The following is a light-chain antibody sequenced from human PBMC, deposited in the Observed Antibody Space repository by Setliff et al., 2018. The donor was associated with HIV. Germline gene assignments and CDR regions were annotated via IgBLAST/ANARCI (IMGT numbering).Light chain of an antibody. J-gene: IGLJ1*01. CDR1: SSDVGAYNY. CDR3: SSYITNSTSYV. V-gene: IGLV2-14*01. CDR2: EVS. Sequence: QSALTQPASVSGSPGQSITISCTGTSSDVGAYNYVSWYQQHPGKAPKLMIYEVSNRPSGVSTRFSGSKSGTTASLTISGLQAEDEADYYCSSYITNSTSYVFGTGTKVTVL.